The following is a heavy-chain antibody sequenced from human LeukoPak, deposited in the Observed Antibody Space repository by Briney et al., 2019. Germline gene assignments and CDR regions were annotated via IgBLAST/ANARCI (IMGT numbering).Heavy chain of an antibody. J-gene: IGHJ4*02. D-gene: IGHD1-26*01. V-gene: IGHV3-30*02. CDR3: AKEGSGSYYYFDY. Sequence: GGSLRLSCAASGFTFSTYGMHWVRQAPGKGLEWVAFIRYDGSNEYYADSVKGRFTISRDNSKNTLYLQMNSLRADDTAVYYCAKEGSGSYYYFDYWGQGTLVTVSS. CDR2: IRYDGSNE. CDR1: GFTFSTYG.